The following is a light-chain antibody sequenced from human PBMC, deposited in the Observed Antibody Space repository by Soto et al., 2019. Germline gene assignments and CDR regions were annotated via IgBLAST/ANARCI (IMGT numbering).Light chain of an antibody. CDR1: QSVLYSSDSKNY. CDR2: WAS. Sequence: DIVMTQSPDSLAVSLGERATINCKSSQSVLYSSDSKNYLAWYQQKPGQPPKLLIYWASTRESGVPDRFSGSGSGTDSTLTISSLQAEDVAVYYCQQYYSTPFTFGPGTKVDIE. CDR3: QQYYSTPFT. V-gene: IGKV4-1*01. J-gene: IGKJ3*01.